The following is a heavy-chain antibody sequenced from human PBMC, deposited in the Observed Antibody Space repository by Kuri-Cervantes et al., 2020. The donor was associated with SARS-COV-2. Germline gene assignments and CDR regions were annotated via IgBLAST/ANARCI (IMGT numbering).Heavy chain of an antibody. CDR1: GFTFSSYA. V-gene: IGHV3-23*01. Sequence: GESLKISCAASGFTFSSYAMSWVRQAPGKGLEWVSAISGSGGSTYYADSVKGRFTISRDNSKNTLYLQMNSLRAEDTAVYYCTTLRGSRYWGQGTLVTVSS. D-gene: IGHD4-23*01. CDR3: TTLRGSRY. CDR2: ISGSGGST. J-gene: IGHJ4*02.